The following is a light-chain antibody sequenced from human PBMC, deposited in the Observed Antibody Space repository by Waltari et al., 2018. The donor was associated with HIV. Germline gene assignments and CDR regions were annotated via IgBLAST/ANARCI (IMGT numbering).Light chain of an antibody. CDR1: SSNIGHDN. CDR2: KNY. V-gene: IGLV1-47*01. J-gene: IGLJ1*01. CDR3: VGWDGSLSGYV. Sequence: QSVLTQPPSASGTPGQTVTISCSGSSSNIGHDNVYWYKQLPGMTPQLLSYKNYQRPSGVPYRFAGSESGTSASLAISGLRSEDEADYYCVGWDGSLSGYVFGAGTKVTVL.